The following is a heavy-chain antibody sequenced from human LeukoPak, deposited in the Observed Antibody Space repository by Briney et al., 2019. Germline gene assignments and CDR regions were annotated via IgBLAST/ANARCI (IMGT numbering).Heavy chain of an antibody. CDR2: MQNDGTTK. D-gene: IGHD4-11*01. Sequence: PGGSLRLSCAASGFTFSSYAMHWVRQAPGKGLEWVAFMQNDGTTKYFTDSVEGRFIISRDDSKNTLYMQVNSLRPEDTAVYYCATNGLYSFYLDYWGQGALVIVSS. J-gene: IGHJ4*02. CDR1: GFTFSSYA. V-gene: IGHV3-30*02. CDR3: ATNGLYSFYLDY.